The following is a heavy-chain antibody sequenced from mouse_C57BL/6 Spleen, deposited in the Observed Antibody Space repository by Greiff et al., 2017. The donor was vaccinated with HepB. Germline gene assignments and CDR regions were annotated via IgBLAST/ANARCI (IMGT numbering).Heavy chain of an antibody. J-gene: IGHJ4*01. Sequence: VHLVESGAELVRPGTSVKVSCKASGYAFTNYLIEWVKQRPGQGLEWIGVINPGSGGTNYNEKFKGKATLTADKSSSTAYMQLSSLTSEDSAVYFCARSVLRYYYAMDYWGQGTSVTVSS. CDR1: GYAFTNYL. D-gene: IGHD1-1*01. V-gene: IGHV1-54*01. CDR3: ARSVLRYYYAMDY. CDR2: INPGSGGT.